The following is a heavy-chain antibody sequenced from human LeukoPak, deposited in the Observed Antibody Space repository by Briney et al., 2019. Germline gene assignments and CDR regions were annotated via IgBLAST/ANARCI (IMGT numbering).Heavy chain of an antibody. V-gene: IGHV1-2*04. CDR1: GYTFTGSY. D-gene: IGHD3-10*01. CDR2: INPNSGGT. J-gene: IGHJ4*02. Sequence: ASVRVSCKASGYTFTGSYMHWVRQAPGQGLEWVGWINPNSGGTNYAQKFQGWVTMTRDTSISTAYMELSRLRSDGTAVYYCARGGFGESPSGYWGQGTLVTVSS. CDR3: ARGGFGESPSGY.